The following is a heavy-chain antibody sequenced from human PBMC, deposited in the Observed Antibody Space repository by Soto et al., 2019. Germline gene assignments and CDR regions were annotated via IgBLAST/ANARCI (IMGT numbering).Heavy chain of an antibody. CDR3: AIPRYYYGSGSYYAPDY. CDR1: GFTFSSYW. CDR2: INSDGSST. V-gene: IGHV3-74*01. D-gene: IGHD3-10*01. Sequence: EVQLVESGGGLVQPGGSLRLSCAASGFTFSSYWMHWVRQAPGKGLVWVSRINSDGSSTSYADSVKGRFTISRDNAKNTLYLQMNSLRAEDTAVYYCAIPRYYYGSGSYYAPDYWGQGTLVTVSS. J-gene: IGHJ4*02.